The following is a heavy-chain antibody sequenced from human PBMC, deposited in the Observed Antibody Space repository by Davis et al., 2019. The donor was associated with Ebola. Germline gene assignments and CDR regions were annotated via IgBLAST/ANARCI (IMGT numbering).Heavy chain of an antibody. Sequence: AASVKVSCKASGGTFSSYPISWVRQAPGQGLEWMGRIIPILGIANYAQKFQGRVTITADKSTRIAYMELNSLTSEDTAVYYCARGPSVATAHYFDYWGQGTLVTVSS. CDR2: IIPILGIA. D-gene: IGHD2-21*02. CDR3: ARGPSVATAHYFDY. J-gene: IGHJ4*02. V-gene: IGHV1-69*04. CDR1: GGTFSSYP.